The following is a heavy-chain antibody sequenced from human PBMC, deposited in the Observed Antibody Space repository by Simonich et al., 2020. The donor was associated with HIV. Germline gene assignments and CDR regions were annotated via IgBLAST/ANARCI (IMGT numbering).Heavy chain of an antibody. CDR3: ARGREWLCFYYYYYMDV. Sequence: QVQLQESGPGLVKPSETLSLTCTVSGGSISGYYWSWIRQPPGKGLEWIWYIYYSGSTNSNPSPESRVPISVDTSKTQFSQKLSSVTAADTAVYYCARGREWLCFYYYYYMDVWGKGTTVTVSS. J-gene: IGHJ6*03. V-gene: IGHV4-59*12. CDR2: IYYSGST. CDR1: GGSISGYY. D-gene: IGHD6-19*01.